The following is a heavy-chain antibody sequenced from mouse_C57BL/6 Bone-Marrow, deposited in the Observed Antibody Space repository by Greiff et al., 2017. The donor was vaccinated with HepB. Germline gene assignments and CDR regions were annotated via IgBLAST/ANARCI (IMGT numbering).Heavy chain of an antibody. CDR3: ASEGFYYDGSSYLAWFAY. J-gene: IGHJ3*01. V-gene: IGHV1-9*01. CDR2: ILPGSGST. Sequence: QVQLQQSGAELMKPGASVKLSCKATGYTFTGYWIEWVKQRPGHGLEWMGEILPGSGSTNYNEKFKGKATFTADTSSNTAYMQLSSLTTEDSAIYYCASEGFYYDGSSYLAWFAYWGQGTLVTVSA. CDR1: GYTFTGYW. D-gene: IGHD1-1*01.